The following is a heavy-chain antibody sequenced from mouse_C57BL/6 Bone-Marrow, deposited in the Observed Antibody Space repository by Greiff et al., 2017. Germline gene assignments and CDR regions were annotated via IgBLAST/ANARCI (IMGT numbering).Heavy chain of an antibody. J-gene: IGHJ3*01. V-gene: IGHV14-1*01. CDR1: GFNIKDYY. D-gene: IGHD1-1*01. CDR2: IDPEDGDT. Sequence: VQLKESGAELVRPGASVKLSCTASGFNIKDYYMHWVKQRPEQGLEWIGRIDPEDGDTEYAPKFQGKATMTADTSSNTAYLQLSSLTSEDTAVYYCTTDHYYGSSWFAYWGQGTLVTVSA. CDR3: TTDHYYGSSWFAY.